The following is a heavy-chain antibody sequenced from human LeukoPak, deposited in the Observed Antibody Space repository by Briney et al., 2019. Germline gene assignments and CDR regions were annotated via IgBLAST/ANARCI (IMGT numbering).Heavy chain of an antibody. Sequence: GGSLRLSCAASGFTFSSYGMNWVRQAPGKGLEWVSSISSSSSYIYYADSVKGRFTISRDNAKNSLYLQMNSLRAEDTAVYYCARDPSIAVAAYYFDYWGQGTLVTVSS. J-gene: IGHJ4*02. CDR3: ARDPSIAVAAYYFDY. D-gene: IGHD6-19*01. V-gene: IGHV3-21*01. CDR2: ISSSSSYI. CDR1: GFTFSSYG.